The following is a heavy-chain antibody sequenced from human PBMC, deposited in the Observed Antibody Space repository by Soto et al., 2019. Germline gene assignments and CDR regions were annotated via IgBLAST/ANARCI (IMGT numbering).Heavy chain of an antibody. J-gene: IGHJ6*02. CDR3: ARVIGTLYDFWSGYYTGPYYGMDV. CDR1: GYTFTGYY. CDR2: INPNSGGT. D-gene: IGHD3-3*01. Sequence: VASVNVSCKASGYTFTGYYMHWVRQAPGQGLEWMGWINPNSGGTNYAQKFQGRVTMTRDTSISTAYMELSRLRSDDTAVYYCARVIGTLYDFWSGYYTGPYYGMDVWGQGTTVTVSS. V-gene: IGHV1-2*02.